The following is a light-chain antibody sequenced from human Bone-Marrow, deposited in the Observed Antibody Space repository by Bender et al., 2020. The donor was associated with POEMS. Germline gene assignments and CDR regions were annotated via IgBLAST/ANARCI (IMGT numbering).Light chain of an antibody. J-gene: IGLJ1*01. CDR3: CSYADSSTLV. V-gene: IGLV2-23*02. CDR1: SSDVGDYDS. CDR2: DVT. Sequence: QSTLTQPASVSGSPGQSITISCTGTSSDVGDYDSVSWYQQYPGKAPKLMIYDVTNRPSGVSNRFSGSKSGNTASLTISGLQAEDEADYYCCSYADSSTLVLGTGTKVTVL.